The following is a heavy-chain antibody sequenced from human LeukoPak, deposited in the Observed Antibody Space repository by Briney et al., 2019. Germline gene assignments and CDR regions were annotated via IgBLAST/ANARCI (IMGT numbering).Heavy chain of an antibody. Sequence: GGSLRLSCAASGFTFGTYAMNWVRQAPGKGLEWVSAISSSSTYIYYADSVKGRITITRDNAKNSLYLQMNSLRAEDTAVYYCARLLYDYVWGSYRSYYFDFWGQGTLVTVSS. D-gene: IGHD3-16*02. CDR3: ARLLYDYVWGSYRSYYFDF. J-gene: IGHJ4*02. V-gene: IGHV3-21*01. CDR2: ISSSSTYI. CDR1: GFTFGTYA.